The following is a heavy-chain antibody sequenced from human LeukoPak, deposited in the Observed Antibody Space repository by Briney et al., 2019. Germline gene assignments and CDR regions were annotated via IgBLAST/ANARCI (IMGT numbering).Heavy chain of an antibody. CDR3: ARSLTPDYFDY. J-gene: IGHJ4*02. CDR1: GYSFTTYW. V-gene: IGHV5-51*01. Sequence: GESLKISCKGSGYSFTTYWIGWVRQMPGKGLEWTGIIYPGDSDTRYSPSFQGQVTISADKSNTTAYLQWSSLKASDTAIYYCARSLTPDYFDYWGQGTLVTVSS. CDR2: IYPGDSDT.